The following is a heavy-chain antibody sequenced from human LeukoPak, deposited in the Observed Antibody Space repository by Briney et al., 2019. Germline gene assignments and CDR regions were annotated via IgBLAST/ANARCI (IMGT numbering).Heavy chain of an antibody. Sequence: GASVKVSCKASGYTVTHYAMNWVRQAPGQGLEWMGWINTNTGNSTYAQGFTGRFVFSLDTSVGTAYLQISSLEAEDTAIYYCARLYGAFDYWGQGTLVTVSS. V-gene: IGHV7-4-1*02. CDR2: INTNTGNS. J-gene: IGHJ4*02. CDR1: GYTVTHYA. D-gene: IGHD1-26*01. CDR3: ARLYGAFDY.